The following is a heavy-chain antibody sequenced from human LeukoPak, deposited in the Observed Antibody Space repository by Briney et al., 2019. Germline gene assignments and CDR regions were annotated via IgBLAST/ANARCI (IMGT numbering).Heavy chain of an antibody. Sequence: PGGSLRLSCAASGFTLSSYSMNWVRQAPGKGLEWVSSISSSSSYIYYADSVKGRFTISRDNAKNSLYLQMNSLRAEDTAVYYCARHPPDCSSTSCHIDYWGQGTLVTVSS. CDR1: GFTLSSYS. CDR2: ISSSSSYI. D-gene: IGHD2-2*01. CDR3: ARHPPDCSSTSCHIDY. V-gene: IGHV3-21*01. J-gene: IGHJ4*02.